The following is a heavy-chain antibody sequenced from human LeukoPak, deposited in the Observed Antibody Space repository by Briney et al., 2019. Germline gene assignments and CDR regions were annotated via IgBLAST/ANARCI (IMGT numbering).Heavy chain of an antibody. Sequence: SETLSLTCTVSGGSIGSYYWSWIRQPPGKGLEWIGYIYYSGSTNYNPSLKSRVTISVDTSKNQFSLKLSSVTAADTAVYYCASHGDYAEYWGQGTLVTVSS. CDR1: GGSIGSYY. V-gene: IGHV4-59*01. D-gene: IGHD4-17*01. CDR2: IYYSGST. J-gene: IGHJ4*02. CDR3: ASHGDYAEY.